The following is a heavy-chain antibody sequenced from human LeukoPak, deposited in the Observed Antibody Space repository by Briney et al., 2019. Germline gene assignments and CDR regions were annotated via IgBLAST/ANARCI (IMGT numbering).Heavy chain of an antibody. CDR3: AKDYYGSGSYYKRGIFDY. CDR2: IYSGGST. Sequence: PGGSLRLSCAASGFTVSSNYMSWVRQAPGKGLEWVSVIYSGGSTYYADSVKGRFTISRDNSKNTLYLQMNSLRAEDTAVYYCAKDYYGSGSYYKRGIFDYWGQGTLVTVSS. CDR1: GFTVSSNY. V-gene: IGHV3-53*01. J-gene: IGHJ4*02. D-gene: IGHD3-10*01.